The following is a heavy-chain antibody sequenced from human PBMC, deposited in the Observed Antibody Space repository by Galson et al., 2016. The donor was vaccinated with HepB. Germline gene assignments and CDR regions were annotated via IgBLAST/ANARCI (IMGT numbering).Heavy chain of an antibody. CDR1: GDSISSSTW. V-gene: IGHV4-4*02. CDR3: ARAPYDRSGYYEVDAFDI. CDR2: VYHSGST. D-gene: IGHD3-22*01. J-gene: IGHJ3*02. Sequence: SETLSLTCAVSGDSISSSTWWSWVRQPPGKGLEWIGEVYHSGSTNSDPSLKSRLTVSVDKSKNQFSLRLRSVTAADTAVYYCARAPYDRSGYYEVDAFDIWGQGTMVTVSS.